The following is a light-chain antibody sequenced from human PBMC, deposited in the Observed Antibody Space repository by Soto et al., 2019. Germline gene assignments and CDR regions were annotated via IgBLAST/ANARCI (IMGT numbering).Light chain of an antibody. CDR1: QDIRKW. Sequence: DIQVTQSPSSVSASVGDRVTITCRASQDIRKWLAWYQQKPGKAPKLLVYAATILQSGVPSRFSGRGFGTDFTLTISNLQPEDFGVYYCPQANSLPITFAQGTRLEIE. CDR3: PQANSLPIT. J-gene: IGKJ5*01. V-gene: IGKV1-12*01. CDR2: AAT.